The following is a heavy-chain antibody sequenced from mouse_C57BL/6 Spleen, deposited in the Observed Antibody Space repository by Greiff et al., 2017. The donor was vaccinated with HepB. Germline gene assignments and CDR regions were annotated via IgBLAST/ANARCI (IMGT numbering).Heavy chain of an antibody. CDR3: ARGDSYCVGRFAY. V-gene: IGHV3-6*01. D-gene: IGHD2-12*01. CDR1: GYSITSGYY. J-gene: IGHJ3*01. Sequence: ESGPGLVKPSQSLSLTCSVTGYSITSGYYWNWIRQFPGNKLEWMGYISYDGSNNYNPSLKNRISITRETSKNQFFLKLNSVTTEDTATYYCARGDSYCVGRFAYWGQGALVTVSA. CDR2: ISYDGSN.